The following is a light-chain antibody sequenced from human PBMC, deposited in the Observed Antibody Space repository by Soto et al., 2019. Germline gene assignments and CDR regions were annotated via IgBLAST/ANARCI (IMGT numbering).Light chain of an antibody. CDR3: AAWDDSSVV. CDR2: SNN. Sequence: QAVVTQPTSASGTPGQRVTISCSGSSSNIGSNTVNWYQQLPGTAPKLLIYSNNQRPSGVPDRFSGSKSGTSASLAISGLQSEDEADYYCAAWDDSSVVFGGGTKVTVL. J-gene: IGLJ2*01. CDR1: SSNIGSNT. V-gene: IGLV1-44*01.